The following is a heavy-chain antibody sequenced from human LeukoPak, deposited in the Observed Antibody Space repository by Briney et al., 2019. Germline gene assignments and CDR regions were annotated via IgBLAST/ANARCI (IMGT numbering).Heavy chain of an antibody. V-gene: IGHV3-21*01. Sequence: GGSLRLSCAASGFTFSSYSMNWVRQASGKGLEWVSSISSSSSYIYYADSVKGRFTISRDNAKNSLYLQMNSLRAEDTAVYYCARDYADYYDSSGYYSPPFDYWGQGTLVTVSS. CDR3: ARDYADYYDSSGYYSPPFDY. CDR2: ISSSSSYI. J-gene: IGHJ4*02. CDR1: GFTFSSYS. D-gene: IGHD3-22*01.